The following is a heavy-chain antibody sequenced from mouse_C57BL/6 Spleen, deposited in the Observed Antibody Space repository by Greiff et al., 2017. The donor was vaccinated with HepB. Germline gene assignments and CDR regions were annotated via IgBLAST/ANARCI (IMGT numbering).Heavy chain of an antibody. CDR1: GYTFTDYN. CDR3: ARLHDYDERGYAMDY. CDR2: INPNNGGT. J-gene: IGHJ4*01. D-gene: IGHD2-4*01. Sequence: EVQLQQSGPELVKPGASVKIPCKASGYTFTDYNMDWVKQSHGKSLEWIGDINPNNGGTIYNQKFKGKATLTVDKSSSTAYMELRSLTSEDTAVYYCARLHDYDERGYAMDYWGQGTSVTVSS. V-gene: IGHV1-18*01.